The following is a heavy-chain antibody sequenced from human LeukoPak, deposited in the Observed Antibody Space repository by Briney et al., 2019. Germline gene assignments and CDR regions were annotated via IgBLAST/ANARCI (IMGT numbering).Heavy chain of an antibody. CDR3: ARRYYFVSGSYYPFDF. CDR2: IHYSGTT. Sequence: PSETLSLTCNVSGGSISDNGYSWDWIRQPPGKGLEWMGCIHYSGTTYSNPSLKSRISISLDTSKSQFSLKLRSVTAADTAVYYCARRYYFVSGSYYPFDFWGQGTLVTVSS. D-gene: IGHD3-10*01. V-gene: IGHV4-39*01. CDR1: GGSISDNGYS. J-gene: IGHJ4*02.